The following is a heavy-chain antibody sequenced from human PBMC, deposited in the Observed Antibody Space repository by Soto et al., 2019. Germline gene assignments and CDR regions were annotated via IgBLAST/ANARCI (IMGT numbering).Heavy chain of an antibody. D-gene: IGHD2-2*01. CDR3: ARRSRDCFSTSCPTYYFDY. CDR2: IYPGDFDT. CDR1: GYSFSSYW. Sequence: GESLKISCKGSGYSFSSYWIGWVRQIPGEGLEWMGIIYPGDFDTRYSPSFQGQVTISADKSISTVYLQWSSLRASDTAMYYCARRSRDCFSTSCPTYYFDYWGHGTLVTVSS. V-gene: IGHV5-51*01. J-gene: IGHJ4*01.